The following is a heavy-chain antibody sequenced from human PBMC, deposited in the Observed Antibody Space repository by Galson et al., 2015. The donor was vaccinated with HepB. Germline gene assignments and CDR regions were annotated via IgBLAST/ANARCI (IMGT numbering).Heavy chain of an antibody. CDR1: GGSISSGSYY. D-gene: IGHD6-25*01. Sequence: TLSLTCTVSGGSISSGSYYWSWIRQPAGKGLEWVGRIYTSGSTNYNPSLKSRVTISVDTSKNQFSLKLSSVTAADTAVYYCARGYSSAHYYFDYWGQGTLVTVSS. CDR3: ARGYSSAHYYFDY. J-gene: IGHJ4*02. V-gene: IGHV4-61*02. CDR2: IYTSGST.